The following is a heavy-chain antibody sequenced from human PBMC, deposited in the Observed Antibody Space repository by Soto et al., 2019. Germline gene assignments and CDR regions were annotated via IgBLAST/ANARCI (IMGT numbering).Heavy chain of an antibody. CDR1: GGTFSSYT. V-gene: IGHV1-69*13. CDR2: IIPIFGTT. D-gene: IGHD4-4*01. J-gene: IGHJ6*02. CDR3: ARGALTTLAYYYGMDV. Sequence: PSVKVSCKASGGTFSSYTMSWVRQAPGQGLEWMGGIIPIFGTTTYAHKFQGRVTITADESTSTVYMELSSLRGEDTAVYYCARGALTTLAYYYGMDVWGQGTTVTVSS.